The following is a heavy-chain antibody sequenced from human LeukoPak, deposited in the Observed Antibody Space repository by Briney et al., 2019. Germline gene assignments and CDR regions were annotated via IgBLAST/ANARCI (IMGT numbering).Heavy chain of an antibody. Sequence: GRSPRLSCAASGFTFSSYGMHWVRQAPGKGLEWVAVIWHDGSNKYYADSVQGRFTISRDNSNNTLYLQMSSLRAEDTAVYYCARDQMGGYCSGGSCPNWFDPWGQGTLVTVSS. CDR3: ARDQMGGYCSGGSCPNWFDP. J-gene: IGHJ5*02. D-gene: IGHD2-15*01. CDR2: IWHDGSNK. V-gene: IGHV3-33*01. CDR1: GFTFSSYG.